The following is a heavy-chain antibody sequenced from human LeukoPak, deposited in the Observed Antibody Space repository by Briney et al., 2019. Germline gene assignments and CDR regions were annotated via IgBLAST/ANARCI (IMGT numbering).Heavy chain of an antibody. Sequence: GASVKVSCKASGYTFTSYGISWVRQAPGQGLEWMGWISAYNGNTNYAQKFQGRVTMATDSSTSTAYMELRSLRPDDTAVYYCARNIAAAGALYYMDVWGKGTTVTVSS. D-gene: IGHD6-13*01. CDR2: ISAYNGNT. CDR1: GYTFTSYG. V-gene: IGHV1-18*01. CDR3: ARNIAAAGALYYMDV. J-gene: IGHJ6*03.